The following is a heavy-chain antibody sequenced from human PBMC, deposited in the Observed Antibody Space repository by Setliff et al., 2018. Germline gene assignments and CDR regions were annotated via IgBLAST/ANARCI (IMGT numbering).Heavy chain of an antibody. CDR2: IFYTGST. Sequence: SETLSLTCTVSGDSIARSYLYWGWIRQPPGKGLEWMGSIFYTGSTYYSPSLKSRVTMSIDTSKNQFSLNLNSVTAADTAVYYCARQPYSTTYYYYYYYMDVWGKGTTVTVSS. CDR1: GDSIARSYLY. D-gene: IGHD6-13*01. J-gene: IGHJ6*03. V-gene: IGHV4-39*01. CDR3: ARQPYSTTYYYYYYYMDV.